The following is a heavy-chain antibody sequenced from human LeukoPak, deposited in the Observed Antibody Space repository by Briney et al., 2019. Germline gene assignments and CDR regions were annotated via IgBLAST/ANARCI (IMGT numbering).Heavy chain of an antibody. V-gene: IGHV3-74*01. J-gene: IGHJ4*02. Sequence: GGSLRRSCAASAFTFSNYWRHWVRQAPGKELVWVSSINSDGRSTTYADPVKGPFTIARDNTKNTLELQRKSLGDEDTAVYYCARHPAYGSGWPLDYWGQGTMVGDCS. CDR3: ARHPAYGSGWPLDY. D-gene: IGHD6-19*01. CDR1: AFTFSNYW. CDR2: INSDGRST.